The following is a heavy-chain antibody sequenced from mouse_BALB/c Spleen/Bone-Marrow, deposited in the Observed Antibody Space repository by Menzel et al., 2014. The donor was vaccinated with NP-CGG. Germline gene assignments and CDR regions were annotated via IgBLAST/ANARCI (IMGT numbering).Heavy chain of an antibody. CDR3: ATGTDY. D-gene: IGHD4-1*01. CDR1: GYTFTDYY. V-gene: IGHV1-19*01. CDR2: VNPYNGGT. J-gene: IGHJ4*01. Sequence: VQLQQSGPELVKPGASVKMSCKASGYTFTDYYMDWVKQSHGESFEWIGGVNPYNGGTSYNQKFKGKATLTVDKSSSTAYMELNSLTSEDSAVYYCATGTDYWGQGTSVTVSS.